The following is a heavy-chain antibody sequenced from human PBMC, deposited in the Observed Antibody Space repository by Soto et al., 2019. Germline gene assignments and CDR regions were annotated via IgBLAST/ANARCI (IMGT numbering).Heavy chain of an antibody. V-gene: IGHV5-51*01. J-gene: IGHJ3*02. CDR1: GYSFSDYW. D-gene: IGHD3-16*01. CDR2: IYPGDSDT. Sequence: GESLKVSCKGSGYSFSDYWIAWVRQLPGKGLEWVGIIYPGDSDTRYSPSLQGQVTISADRSSSTAYLQWSSLRASDTAMYCRSGQNFNVDYICWSPYRGFDIWGQGTMVIVSS. CDR3: SGQNFNVDYICWSPYRGFDI.